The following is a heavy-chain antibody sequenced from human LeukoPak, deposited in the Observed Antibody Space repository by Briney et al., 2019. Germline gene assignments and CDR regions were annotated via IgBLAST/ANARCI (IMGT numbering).Heavy chain of an antibody. J-gene: IGHJ4*02. D-gene: IGHD5-18*01. Sequence: GGSLRLSCAASGITVSSVYMSWVRQAPGKGLEWVSVLYSGGSTYYADSVKGRFTISRDNSKNTLYLQMNSLRAEDTAVYYCARGYSYSWGYWGQGALVTVSS. CDR1: GITVSSVY. V-gene: IGHV3-66*01. CDR2: LYSGGST. CDR3: ARGYSYSWGY.